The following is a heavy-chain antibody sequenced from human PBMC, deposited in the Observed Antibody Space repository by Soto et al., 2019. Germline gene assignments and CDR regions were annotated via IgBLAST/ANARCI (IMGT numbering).Heavy chain of an antibody. J-gene: IGHJ4*02. D-gene: IGHD2-8*01. CDR1: GFTFSSYA. Sequence: PGGSLRLSCAASGFTFSSYAMSWVRQAPGKGLEWVSAISGSGGSTYYADSVKGRFTISRDNSKNTLYLQMNSLRAEDTAVYYCAKDMIGYCTNGVCYSHDYWGQGTLVTVSS. V-gene: IGHV3-23*01. CDR3: AKDMIGYCTNGVCYSHDY. CDR2: ISGSGGST.